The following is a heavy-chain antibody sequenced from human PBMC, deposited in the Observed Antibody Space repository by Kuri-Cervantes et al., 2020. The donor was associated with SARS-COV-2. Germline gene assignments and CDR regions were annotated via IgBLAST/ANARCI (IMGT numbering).Heavy chain of an antibody. D-gene: IGHD4-11*01. CDR3: ASRVLKRPLPPKTTVTVPGMDV. V-gene: IGHV1-69*06. J-gene: IGHJ6*02. Sequence: SVKVSCKASGGTFSSYAISWVRQAPGQGLEWMGGIIPIFGTANYAQEFQGRVTITADKSTSTAYMELSSLRSEDTAVYYCASRVLKRPLPPKTTVTVPGMDVWGQGTTVTVSS. CDR1: GGTFSSYA. CDR2: IIPIFGTA.